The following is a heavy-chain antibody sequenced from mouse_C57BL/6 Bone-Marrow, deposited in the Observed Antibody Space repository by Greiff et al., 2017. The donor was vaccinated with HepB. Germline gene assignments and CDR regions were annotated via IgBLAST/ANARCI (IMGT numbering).Heavy chain of an antibody. CDR1: GYTFTSYW. V-gene: IGHV1-59*01. Sequence: QVQLQQPGAELVRPGTSVKLSCKASGYTFTSYWMHWVKQRPGQGLEWIGVIDPSDSYTNYNQKFKGKATLTVDTSSSTAYMQLSSLTSEDSAVYYCARERDSSGYVDAYGGQGTLVTVSA. CDR3: ARERDSSGYVDAY. D-gene: IGHD3-2*02. CDR2: IDPSDSYT. J-gene: IGHJ3*01.